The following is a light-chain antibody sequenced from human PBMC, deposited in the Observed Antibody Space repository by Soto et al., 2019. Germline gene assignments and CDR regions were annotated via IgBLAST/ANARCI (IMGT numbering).Light chain of an antibody. CDR2: EVS. CDR3: SSYTSSSTLV. V-gene: IGLV2-14*01. CDR1: SSDVGGYNY. J-gene: IGLJ1*01. Sequence: QSALTQPASVSGSPGQSITISCTGTSSDVGGYNYVSWYQQHPGKAPKLMIYEVSNRPSGVSNRFSGSKSGNTASLTISGLQAEDEADYYSSSYTSSSTLVFGTGTMV.